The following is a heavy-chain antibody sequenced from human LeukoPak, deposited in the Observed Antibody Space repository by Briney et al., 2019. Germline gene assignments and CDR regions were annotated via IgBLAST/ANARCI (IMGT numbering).Heavy chain of an antibody. CDR2: IHYSGST. CDR1: GGSISSYH. Sequence: SETLPLTCTVSGGSISSYHWIWIRQPPGKGLEWIGYIHYSGSTNYTPSLKSRVTTSVDTSKKQFSLKLRSVTAADTAVYYCARSVSWGLLVRDDAFDIWGQGTMVTVSS. D-gene: IGHD2-21*01. CDR3: ARSVSWGLLVRDDAFDI. J-gene: IGHJ3*02. V-gene: IGHV4-59*08.